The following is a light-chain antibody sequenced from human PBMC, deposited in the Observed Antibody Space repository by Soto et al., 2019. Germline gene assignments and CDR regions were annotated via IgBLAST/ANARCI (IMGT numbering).Light chain of an antibody. CDR3: SSYTTGSTLYV. CDR2: EVS. CDR1: SNDIGAYKY. V-gene: IGLV2-14*01. Sequence: QSVLTQPASVSGSPGQSITICCTGSSNDIGAYKYVSWYQQYPGKAPKLIIFEVSNRPSGVSNRFSGSKSGNTASLTIAGLQAEDEADYHCSSYTTGSTLYVFGGGTQLTVL. J-gene: IGLJ7*01.